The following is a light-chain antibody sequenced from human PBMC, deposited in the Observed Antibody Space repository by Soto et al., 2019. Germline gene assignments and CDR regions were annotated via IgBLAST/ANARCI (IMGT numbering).Light chain of an antibody. CDR3: QQYKDYVYT. V-gene: IGKV1-5*01. Sequence: DIQMTQSPSTLSASVGDRVIITCRASQTVERWMAWYQQKPGKAPRLLISDGSNLERGVPSRFSGSGSGTEFTLTISGLQPDDFATYYCQQYKDYVYTFGQGTKVESK. CDR2: DGS. J-gene: IGKJ2*01. CDR1: QTVERW.